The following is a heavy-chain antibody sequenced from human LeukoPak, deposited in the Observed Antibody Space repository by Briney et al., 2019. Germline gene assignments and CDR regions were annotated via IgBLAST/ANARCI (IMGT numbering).Heavy chain of an antibody. D-gene: IGHD1-26*01. CDR1: GYTFTSYV. J-gene: IGHJ3*02. Sequence: ASVKVSCKASGYTFTSYVISWVRQAPGQGLEWMGWISAYNGNTNYAQKLQGTVTMTTDTSTSTAYMGLRNLRSDDTAVYYCARDGSGGGSYYSNDAFDIWGQGTMVTVSS. CDR2: ISAYNGNT. CDR3: ARDGSGGGSYYSNDAFDI. V-gene: IGHV1-18*01.